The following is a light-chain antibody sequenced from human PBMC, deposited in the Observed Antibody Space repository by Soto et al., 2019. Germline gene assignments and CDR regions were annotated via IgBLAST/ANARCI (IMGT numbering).Light chain of an antibody. CDR2: AAS. V-gene: IGKV1-6*01. CDR1: QGIRND. J-gene: IGKJ3*01. Sequence: AIQMTQSPSSLSASVGDRVTITCRASQGIRNDLGWYQQKPGKAPKLLIYAASSLQSGVPSRFSGSGSGTDFTLTISSLQHEDFATYYCLQDYNYRFTFGPGTKVDIK. CDR3: LQDYNYRFT.